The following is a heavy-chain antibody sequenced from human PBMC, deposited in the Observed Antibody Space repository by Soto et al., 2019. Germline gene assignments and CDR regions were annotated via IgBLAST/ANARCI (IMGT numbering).Heavy chain of an antibody. CDR2: IYYSGST. CDR3: ATPKYCSGGSCSRGYYFDY. V-gene: IGHV4-39*01. Sequence: QLQLQESGPGLVKPSETLSLTCTVSGGSISSSSYYWGWIRQPPGKGLEWIGSIYYSGSTYYNPSLKSRVTISVDTSKHQFSLKLSSVTAADTAVYYCATPKYCSGGSCSRGYYFDYWGQGTLVTVSS. D-gene: IGHD2-15*01. J-gene: IGHJ4*02. CDR1: GGSISSSSYY.